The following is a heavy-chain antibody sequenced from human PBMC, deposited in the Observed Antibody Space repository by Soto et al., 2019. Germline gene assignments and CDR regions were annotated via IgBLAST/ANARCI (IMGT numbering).Heavy chain of an antibody. Sequence: ASVKVSCKASGYTFTGYYMHWVRQAPGQGLEWMGWINPNSGGTNYAQKFQGWVTMTRDTSISTAYMELSRLRSDDTAVYYCGRDRFYYYDSSGYYGPNFDYWGQGTLVTVSS. CDR1: GYTFTGYY. D-gene: IGHD3-22*01. V-gene: IGHV1-2*04. CDR3: GRDRFYYYDSSGYYGPNFDY. J-gene: IGHJ4*02. CDR2: INPNSGGT.